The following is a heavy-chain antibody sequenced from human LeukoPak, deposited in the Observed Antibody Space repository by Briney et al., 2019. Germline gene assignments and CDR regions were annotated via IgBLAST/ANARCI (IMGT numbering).Heavy chain of an antibody. CDR3: AKDARIAAAGTGDAFDI. CDR2: ISGSGGST. Sequence: PGGSLRLSRAASGFTFSSYGMSWVRQAPGKGLEWVSAISGSGGSTYYADSVKGRFTISRDNSKNTLYLQMNSLRAEDTAVYYCAKDARIAAAGTGDAFDIWGQGTMVTVSS. D-gene: IGHD6-13*01. CDR1: GFTFSSYG. V-gene: IGHV3-23*01. J-gene: IGHJ3*02.